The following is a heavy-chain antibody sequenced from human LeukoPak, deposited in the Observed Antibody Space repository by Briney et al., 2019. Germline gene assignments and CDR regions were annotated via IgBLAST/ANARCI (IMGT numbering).Heavy chain of an antibody. CDR2: IYPGDSDT. V-gene: IGHV5-51*01. Sequence: GESLRISCKASGYSFSSYWIGWVRQMPGKGLELMGIIYPGDSDTRYTPSFQGQVTISVDKSITTAYLQWSSLRASDTAIYYCARLNYGANLRGDGFDIWGQGTLVTVSS. CDR1: GYSFSSYW. D-gene: IGHD4-23*01. J-gene: IGHJ3*02. CDR3: ARLNYGANLRGDGFDI.